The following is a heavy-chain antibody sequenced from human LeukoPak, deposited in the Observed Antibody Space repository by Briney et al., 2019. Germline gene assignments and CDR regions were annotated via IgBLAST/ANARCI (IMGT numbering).Heavy chain of an antibody. CDR1: GFTFSSYE. Sequence: GGSLRLSCAASGFTFSSYEMNWVRQAPGKGLEWVSYISSSSSTIYYADSVKGRFTISRDNAKNSLYLQMNSLRAEDTAVYYCARGGSYYSDAFDIWGQGTKVTVS. J-gene: IGHJ3*02. CDR2: ISSSSSTI. CDR3: ARGGSYYSDAFDI. V-gene: IGHV3-48*03. D-gene: IGHD1-26*01.